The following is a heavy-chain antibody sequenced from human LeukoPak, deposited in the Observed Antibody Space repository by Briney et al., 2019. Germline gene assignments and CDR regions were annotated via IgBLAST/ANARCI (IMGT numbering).Heavy chain of an antibody. Sequence: GGSLRLSCAASGHTFSSYRMNWVRRAPGKGLEWVAKRNKVGAEIFYVGSLRGRYTISRDHAEKIYCLKINGLRADDTAVYYCVRDSKTNSHPDWGQGTLVSVSS. CDR2: RNKVGAEI. CDR1: GHTFSSYR. V-gene: IGHV3-7*04. D-gene: IGHD2-8*01. J-gene: IGHJ4*02. CDR3: VRDSKTNSHPD.